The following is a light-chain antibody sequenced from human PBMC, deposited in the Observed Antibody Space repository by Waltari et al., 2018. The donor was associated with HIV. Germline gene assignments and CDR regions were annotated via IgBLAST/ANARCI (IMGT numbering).Light chain of an antibody. CDR1: SGGIGSTE. CDR2: EDS. V-gene: IGLV6-57*01. Sequence: NFILTQSHYEPESLVMTVTISCTRSSGGIGSTEIQGYQQRPGRSPDTVIYEDSQRPSGVPNRFSGSVDSSSNSASLTISGLKTEDEADYFCQSYDGTTVVFGGGTRLTVL. CDR3: QSYDGTTVV. J-gene: IGLJ2*01.